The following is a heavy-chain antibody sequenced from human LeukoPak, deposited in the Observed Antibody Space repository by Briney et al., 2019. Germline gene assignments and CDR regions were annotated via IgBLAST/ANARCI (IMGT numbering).Heavy chain of an antibody. CDR1: GFTFSSYW. J-gene: IGHJ4*02. Sequence: GGSLRLSCAASGFTFSSYWMTWVRQAPGKGLEWVAFIRYDGSNKYYADSVKGRFTISRDNSKNTLYLQMNSLRAEDTAVYYCVPLPGIAVAGTIGDYWGQGTLVTVSS. CDR2: IRYDGSNK. CDR3: VPLPGIAVAGTIGDY. V-gene: IGHV3-30*02. D-gene: IGHD6-19*01.